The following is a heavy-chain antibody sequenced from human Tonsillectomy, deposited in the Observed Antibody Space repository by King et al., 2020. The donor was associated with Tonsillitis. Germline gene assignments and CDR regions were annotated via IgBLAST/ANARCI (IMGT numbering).Heavy chain of an antibody. J-gene: IGHJ4*02. V-gene: IGHV1-18*01. CDR1: GYTFTSYG. CDR3: ARDIGAAAGTSPGY. D-gene: IGHD6-13*01. Sequence: VQLVQSGAEVEKPGASVKVSCKASGYTFTSYGINWVRQAPGQGLEWMGWISGYNGYTNYAQRLQGRVTMTTDTSTSTAYMELRSLRSDDTAMYYCARDIGAAAGTSPGYWGQGTLVTVPS. CDR2: ISGYNGYT.